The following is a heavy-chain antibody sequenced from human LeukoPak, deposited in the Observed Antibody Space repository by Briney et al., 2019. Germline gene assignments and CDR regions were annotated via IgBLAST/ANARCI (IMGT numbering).Heavy chain of an antibody. J-gene: IGHJ3*02. CDR2: IYYSGST. CDR1: GGSFSGYY. D-gene: IGHD3-3*01. V-gene: IGHV4-59*01. CDR3: ARSDLSGYYTGAFDI. Sequence: ASETLSLTCAVYGGSFSGYYWSWIRQPPGKGLEWIGYIYYSGSTNYNPSLKSRVTISVDTSKNQFSLKLSSVTAADTAVYYCARSDLSGYYTGAFDIWGQGTMVTVSS.